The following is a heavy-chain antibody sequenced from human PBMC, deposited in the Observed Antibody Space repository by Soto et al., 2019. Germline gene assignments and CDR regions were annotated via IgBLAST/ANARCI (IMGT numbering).Heavy chain of an antibody. CDR3: ARGGYSYGFGDWDV. V-gene: IGHV3-13*01. Sequence: PGGSLRLSCAASGFTFSSYDMHWVRQATGKVLEWVSVIGTAVDTYYPGSVKGRFTISRENAKNSLYLQMNSLRAGDTAVYYCARGGYSYGFGDWDVWGQGTTVTVSS. CDR2: IGTAVDT. D-gene: IGHD5-18*01. J-gene: IGHJ6*02. CDR1: GFTFSSYD.